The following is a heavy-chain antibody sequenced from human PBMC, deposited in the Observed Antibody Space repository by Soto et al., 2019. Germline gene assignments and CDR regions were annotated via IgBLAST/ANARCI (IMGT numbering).Heavy chain of an antibody. D-gene: IGHD3-10*01. J-gene: IGHJ5*02. CDR2: IYYSGGT. CDR3: ARQSQRESLWLGETSDRMGWFDP. V-gene: IGHV4-39*01. CDR1: GGSISSSSYY. Sequence: NPSETLSLTCTVSGGSISSSSYYWGWIRQPPGKGLEWIGSIYYSGGTYYNPSLKSRVTISVDTSKNQFSLRLSSVTAADTAVYYCARQSQRESLWLGETSDRMGWFDPWGQGTLVTVSS.